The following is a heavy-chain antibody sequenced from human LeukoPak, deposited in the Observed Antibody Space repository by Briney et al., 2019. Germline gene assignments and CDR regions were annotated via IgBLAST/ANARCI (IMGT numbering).Heavy chain of an antibody. CDR2: IYSGGST. CDR3: ARDRIGYFDWLFSLVY. V-gene: IGHV3-53*05. D-gene: IGHD3-9*01. Sequence: GGSLRLSCAASGFTVSSNYMSWVRQAPGKGLEWVSVIYSGGSTYYADSVKGRFTISRDNSKNTLYLQMNSLRAEDTAVYYCARDRIGYFDWLFSLVYWGQGTLVTVSS. CDR1: GFTVSSNY. J-gene: IGHJ4*02.